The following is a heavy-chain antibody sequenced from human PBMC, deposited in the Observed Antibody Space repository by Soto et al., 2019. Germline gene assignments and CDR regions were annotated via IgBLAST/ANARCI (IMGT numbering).Heavy chain of an antibody. CDR2: IYYSGSS. Sequence: PSETLSLTCTVSGGSIGGYYWGWIRQPPGKGLEWIGYIYYSGSSKYNPSLKSRVAMSADTTKNQLSLKLRSVTAADTAIYYCARLRERWKYIDWFYHFDQWGQGTLVTVSS. CDR3: ARLRERWKYIDWFYHFDQ. D-gene: IGHD3-9*01. J-gene: IGHJ4*02. V-gene: IGHV4-59*08. CDR1: GGSIGGYY.